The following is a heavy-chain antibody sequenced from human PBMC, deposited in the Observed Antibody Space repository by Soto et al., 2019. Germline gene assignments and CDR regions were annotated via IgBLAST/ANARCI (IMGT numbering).Heavy chain of an antibody. J-gene: IGHJ5*02. D-gene: IGHD3-10*01. CDR2: IYYSGST. CDR1: GGSISSSSYY. CDR3: ASLIYGSESNWFDP. Sequence: QLQLQESGPGLVKPSETLSLTCTVSGGSISSSSYYWGWIRQPPGKGLEWIGSIYYSGSTYYNPSLKSRVTISVDTSKNQFSLKLSSVTAADTAVYYCASLIYGSESNWFDPWGQGTLVTVSS. V-gene: IGHV4-39*01.